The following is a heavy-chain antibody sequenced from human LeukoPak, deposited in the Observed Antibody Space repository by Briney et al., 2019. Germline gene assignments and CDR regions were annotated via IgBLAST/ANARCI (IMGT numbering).Heavy chain of an antibody. CDR3: SKSPRDRSGP. V-gene: IGHV1-2*02. D-gene: IGHD3-22*01. J-gene: IGHJ1*01. CDR1: GYSFTGYF. Sequence: ASVKVSCKSSGYSFTGYFIHWVRQAPGQGLEWMGWINPNSGDTYYAQSFRGRVTMTRDASIATAYMQLSGLTSDDTAVYYCSKSPRDRSGPWGRGTLVTVSS. CDR2: INPNSGDT.